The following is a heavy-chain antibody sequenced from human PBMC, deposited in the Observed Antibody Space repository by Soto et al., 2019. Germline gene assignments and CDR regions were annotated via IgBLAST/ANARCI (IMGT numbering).Heavy chain of an antibody. CDR1: GFTFSSYD. CDR2: IGTAGDT. V-gene: IGHV3-13*01. D-gene: IGHD2-8*01. CDR3: AREWVYGGVLSYYYYGLDV. J-gene: IGHJ6*02. Sequence: GGSLRLSCAASGFTFSSYDMHWVRQATGKGLEWVSAIGTAGDTYYPGSVKGRFTISRENAKNSLYLQMNSLRAEDTAVYYCAREWVYGGVLSYYYYGLDVWGQGTTVTVSS.